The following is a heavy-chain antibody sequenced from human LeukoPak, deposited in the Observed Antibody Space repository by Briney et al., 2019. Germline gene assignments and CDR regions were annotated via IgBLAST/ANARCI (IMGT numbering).Heavy chain of an antibody. CDR2: ISSSGSTI. Sequence: GGSLRLSCEASGFTFSNYEMNWVRQAPGKGLEWVSYISSSGSTIYYADSVKGRFTISRDNAKNSLYLQMNSLRAEDTAVYYCARDPYDSRSGSYGAFDIWGQGTMVTVSS. CDR1: GFTFSNYE. V-gene: IGHV3-48*03. CDR3: ARDPYDSRSGSYGAFDI. J-gene: IGHJ3*02. D-gene: IGHD3-22*01.